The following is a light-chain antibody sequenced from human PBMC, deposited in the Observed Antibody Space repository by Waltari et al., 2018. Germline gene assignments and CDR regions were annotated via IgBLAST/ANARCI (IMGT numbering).Light chain of an antibody. CDR1: PGISRW. V-gene: IGKV1-5*03. Sequence: DIQMTQSPSTLSASVGDRVTITCRASPGISRWLAWHQQKPGKAPKLLIYKASTLESGVPARFSGSGSGTDFTLTISSLQPDDFATYYCQQYEDYSTFGQGTKVEIK. J-gene: IGKJ2*01. CDR2: KAS. CDR3: QQYEDYST.